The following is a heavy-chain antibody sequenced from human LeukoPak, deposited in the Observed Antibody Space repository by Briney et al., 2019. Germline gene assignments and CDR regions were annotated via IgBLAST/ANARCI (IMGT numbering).Heavy chain of an antibody. CDR2: IYYSGST. Sequence: PSETLSLTCTVSGGSISSSSYYWGWIRQPPGKGLDWIGSIYYSGSTYYNPSLKSRFTMSVDKSKNQFSLKLSSVTAADTAVYYCARDLYYYGSGSLADYWGQGTLVTVSS. V-gene: IGHV4-39*07. CDR3: ARDLYYYGSGSLADY. J-gene: IGHJ4*02. D-gene: IGHD3-10*01. CDR1: GGSISSSSYY.